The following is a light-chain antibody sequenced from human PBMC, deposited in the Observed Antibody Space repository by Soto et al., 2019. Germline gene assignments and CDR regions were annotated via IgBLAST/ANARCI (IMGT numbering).Light chain of an antibody. J-gene: IGLJ2*01. CDR2: YDS. V-gene: IGLV3-21*04. Sequence: ELTQPPSVSVAPGKTARITCGGNNIGSKSVHWYQQKPGQAPVLVIYYDSDRPSGIPERFSGSNSGNTATLTISRVEAGDEADYYCQVWDSSSDHLVFGGGTKVTVL. CDR1: NIGSKS. CDR3: QVWDSSSDHLV.